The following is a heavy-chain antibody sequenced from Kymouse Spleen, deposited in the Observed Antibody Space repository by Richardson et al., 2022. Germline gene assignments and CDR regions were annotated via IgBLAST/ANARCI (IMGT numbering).Heavy chain of an antibody. CDR1: GFTFSNAW. D-gene: IGHD3-16*02,IGHD6-19*01. CDR3: RVWLRYYYGMDV. V-gene: IGHV3-15*01. Sequence: EVQLVESGGGLVKPGGSLRLSCAASGFTFSNAWMSWVRQAPGKGLEWVGRIKSKTDGGTTDYAAPVKGRFTISRDDSKNTLYLQMNSLKTEDTAVYYCRVWLRYYYGMDVWGQGTTVTVSS. J-gene: IGHJ6*02. CDR2: IKSKTDGGTT.